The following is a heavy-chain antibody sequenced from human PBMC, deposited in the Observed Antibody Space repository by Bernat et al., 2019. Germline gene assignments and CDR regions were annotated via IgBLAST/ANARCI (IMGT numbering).Heavy chain of an antibody. CDR1: GFTVSSNY. CDR2: IYSGGST. J-gene: IGHJ4*02. V-gene: IGHV3-66*01. CDR3: ARGSNTHSSGYYPTVDY. Sequence: EVQLVESGGGLVQPGGSLRLSCAASGFTVSSNYMSWVRQAPGKGLEWVAVIYSGGSTYYADSVKGRFTISRDNSKNTLYLQMNSLRAEDTAVYYCARGSNTHSSGYYPTVDYWGQGTLVTVSS. D-gene: IGHD3-22*01.